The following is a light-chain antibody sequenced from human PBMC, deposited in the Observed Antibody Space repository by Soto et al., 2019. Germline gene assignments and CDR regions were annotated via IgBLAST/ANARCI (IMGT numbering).Light chain of an antibody. CDR1: SGHSNYA. J-gene: IGLJ2*01. Sequence: QPVLTQSPSASASLGASVKLTCTLSSGHSNYAIAWHQQQPEKGPRYLMKLNSDGSHSKGDGTPDRFSGSSSGAERYLTISSLQSEDEADYYCQTWGTGIQVFGGGTKLTVL. V-gene: IGLV4-69*01. CDR2: LNSDGSH. CDR3: QTWGTGIQV.